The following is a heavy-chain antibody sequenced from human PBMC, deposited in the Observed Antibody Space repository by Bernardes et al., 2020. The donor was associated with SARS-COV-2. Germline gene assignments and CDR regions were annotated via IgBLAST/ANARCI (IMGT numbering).Heavy chain of an antibody. D-gene: IGHD5-18*01. J-gene: IGHJ4*02. Sequence: GGSLTLSCEASGFTITSKYMRWVRQIPGKGLEWVSVIFKGGMTFHADSVKGRATISRDIPKNTVYLQLNSLRLEDTAVYYCARGSADTAEVVDYWGQGSLVTVSS. CDR1: GFTITSKY. CDR3: ARGSADTAEVVDY. V-gene: IGHV3-53*01. CDR2: IFKGGMT.